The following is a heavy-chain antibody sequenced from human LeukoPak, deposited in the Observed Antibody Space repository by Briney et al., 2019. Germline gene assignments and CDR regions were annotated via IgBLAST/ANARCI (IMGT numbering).Heavy chain of an antibody. CDR2: ISSGNIYI. D-gene: IGHD2/OR15-2a*01. V-gene: IGHV3-21*01. CDR3: ARDWNSMGYYYHMDV. Sequence: SGGSLRLSCAASGFSFSSYSMNWVRQAPGKGLEWVSCISSGNIYIYYADSVKGRFTISRDNAKSSLFLQMNSLRAEDTAVYYCARDWNSMGYYYHMDVWGKGTTVTVSS. J-gene: IGHJ6*03. CDR1: GFSFSSYS.